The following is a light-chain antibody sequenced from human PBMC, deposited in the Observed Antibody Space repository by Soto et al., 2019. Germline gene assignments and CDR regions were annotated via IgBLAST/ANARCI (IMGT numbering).Light chain of an antibody. Sequence: ESVLTQSPGTLSLSPGERATLSCRASQSVSSNYLAWYQQKPGQAPRLLIYATSSRATGIPDRFSGSGSGTDFTLAISRLEPEDFAVYYCHQYGYSSWTFGQGTKV. CDR3: HQYGYSSWT. CDR1: QSVSSNY. J-gene: IGKJ1*01. CDR2: ATS. V-gene: IGKV3-20*01.